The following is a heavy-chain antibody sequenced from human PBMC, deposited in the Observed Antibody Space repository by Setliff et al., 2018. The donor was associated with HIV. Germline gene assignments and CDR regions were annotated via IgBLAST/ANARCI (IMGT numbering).Heavy chain of an antibody. Sequence: KPSETLSLTCTVSGGSISSSSYYWGWIRQPPGKGLEWIGSIYYSGSTYCNPSLKSRVTISVDTSKNQFSLKLSSVTAADTAVYYCARQTATGTSATFDSWGQGSLVTVSS. CDR1: GGSISSSSYY. V-gene: IGHV4-39*07. J-gene: IGHJ4*02. D-gene: IGHD2-21*02. CDR2: IYYSGST. CDR3: ARQTATGTSATFDS.